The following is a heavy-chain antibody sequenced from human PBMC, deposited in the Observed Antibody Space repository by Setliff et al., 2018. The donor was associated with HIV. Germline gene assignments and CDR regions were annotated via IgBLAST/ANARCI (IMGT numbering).Heavy chain of an antibody. CDR3: ATVRGDDPKTYPNFDY. Sequence: ETLSLTCTVSGASIRSSSYYWGWIRQPPGKGLEWIGNIYFSGTTYYRTNYNPSLKSRLIISVDRSNNQFSLRLSSVTAADTAVYYCATVRGDDPKTYPNFDYWGQGVLVTVSS. D-gene: IGHD3-16*01. J-gene: IGHJ4*02. V-gene: IGHV4-39*07. CDR2: IYFSGTT. CDR1: GASIRSSSYY.